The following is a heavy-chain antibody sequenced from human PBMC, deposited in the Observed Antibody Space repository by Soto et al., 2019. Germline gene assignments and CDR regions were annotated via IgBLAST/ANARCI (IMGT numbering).Heavy chain of an antibody. J-gene: IGHJ6*02. CDR1: GFTFSSYS. V-gene: IGHV3-21*01. CDR2: ISSSSSYI. Sequence: EVQLVESGGGLVKPGGSLRLSCAASGFTFSSYSMNWVRQAPGKGLEWVSSISSSSSYIYYADSVKGRFTISRDNAKNSLYRQMNSLRAEDTAVYYCARDLRCSGGSCYGGYGMDVWGQGTTVTVSS. CDR3: ARDLRCSGGSCYGGYGMDV. D-gene: IGHD2-15*01.